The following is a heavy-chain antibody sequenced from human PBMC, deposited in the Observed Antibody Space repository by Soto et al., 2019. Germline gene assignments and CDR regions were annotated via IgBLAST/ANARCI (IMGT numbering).Heavy chain of an antibody. CDR3: ARARWYDAFDV. Sequence: SETLSLTCTVSGFFISSGNYWGWIRKPPGKGLEWIGSIFHGGNTYYNPSLKSRVTISVDMSKNQFSLKLNSVTAADTAVYYCARARWYDAFDVWGQGTVVTVSS. D-gene: IGHD2-15*01. V-gene: IGHV4-38-2*02. CDR1: GFFISSGNY. CDR2: IFHGGNT. J-gene: IGHJ3*01.